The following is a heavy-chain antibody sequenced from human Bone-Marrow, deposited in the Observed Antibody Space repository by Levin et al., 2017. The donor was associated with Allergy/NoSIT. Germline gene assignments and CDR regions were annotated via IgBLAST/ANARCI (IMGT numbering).Heavy chain of an antibody. CDR1: GGSISSYY. D-gene: IGHD6-13*01. CDR2: IYYSGST. CDR3: ARAYSSSSTFDY. V-gene: IGHV4-59*01. J-gene: IGHJ4*02. Sequence: SETLSLTCTVSGGSISSYYWSWIRQPPGKGLEWIGYIYYSGSTNYNPSLKSRVTISVDTSKNQFSLKLSSVTAADTAVYYCARAYSSSSTFDYWGQGTLVTVSS.